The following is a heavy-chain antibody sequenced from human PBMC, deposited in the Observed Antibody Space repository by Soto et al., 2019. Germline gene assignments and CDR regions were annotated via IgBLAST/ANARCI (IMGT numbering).Heavy chain of an antibody. D-gene: IGHD6-13*01. CDR3: AKDRKQLTHYYYYYGMDV. CDR2: ISYDGSNK. Sequence: GGSLRLSCAASGFTFSSYGMHWVRQAPGKGLEWVAVISYDGSNKYYADSVKGRFTISRDNSKNTLYLQMNSLRAEDTAVYYCAKDRKQLTHYYYYYGMDVWGQGTTVTVSS. V-gene: IGHV3-30*18. J-gene: IGHJ6*02. CDR1: GFTFSSYG.